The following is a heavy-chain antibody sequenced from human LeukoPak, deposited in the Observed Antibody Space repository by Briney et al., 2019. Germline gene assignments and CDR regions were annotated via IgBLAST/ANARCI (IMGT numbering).Heavy chain of an antibody. J-gene: IGHJ4*02. D-gene: IGHD3-9*01. CDR3: ATGPRGLTEEAHFDWLFLDY. V-gene: IGHV1-58*01. CDR2: IVVDSGNT. CDR1: GFTFSSSA. Sequence: SVKVSCKTSGFTFSSSAVEWVRQSRGQPLEWIGWIVVDSGNTNYAQKFQERVTITRDKSTNTAYMELSSLRSEDTAVYYCATGPRGLTEEAHFDWLFLDYWGQGTLVTVSS.